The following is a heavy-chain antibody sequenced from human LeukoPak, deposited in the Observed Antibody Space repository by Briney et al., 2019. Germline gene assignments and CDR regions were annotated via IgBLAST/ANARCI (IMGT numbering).Heavy chain of an antibody. J-gene: IGHJ4*02. D-gene: IGHD3-22*01. CDR1: GYTFTGYY. CDR2: INPNSGGT. Sequence: ASVKVSCKASGYTFTGYYMHWVRQAPGQGLEWMGWINPNSGGTNYAQKFQGRVTMTRDTSISTAYMELSRLRSDDTAVYYCASLSRYYDSNGSLDYWGQGTLVTVSS. V-gene: IGHV1-2*02. CDR3: ASLSRYYDSNGSLDY.